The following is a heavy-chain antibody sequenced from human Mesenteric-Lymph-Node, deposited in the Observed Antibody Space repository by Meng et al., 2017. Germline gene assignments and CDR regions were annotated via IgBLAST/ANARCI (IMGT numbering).Heavy chain of an antibody. V-gene: IGHV1-69*10. CDR3: ARERPGGMATTPYFDY. J-gene: IGHJ4*02. Sequence: QGQLVQSGAGVKKPGASVRVSCEASGYTFASYGISWLRQAPGQGLEWMGGIIPILGIANYAQKFQGRVTITADKSTSTAYMELSSLRSEDTAVYYCARERPGGMATTPYFDYWGQGTLVTASS. D-gene: IGHD5-24*01. CDR1: GYTFASYG. CDR2: IIPILGIA.